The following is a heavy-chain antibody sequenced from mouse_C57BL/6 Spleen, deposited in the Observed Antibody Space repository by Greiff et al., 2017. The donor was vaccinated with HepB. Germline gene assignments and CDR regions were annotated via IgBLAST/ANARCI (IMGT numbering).Heavy chain of an antibody. Sequence: EVQGVESGGGLVKPGGSLKLSCAASGFTFSSYAMSWVRQTPEKRLEWVATISDGGSYTYYPDNVKGRFTISRDNAKNNLYLQMSHLKSEDTAMYYCARYDYDDWYFDVWGTGTTVTVSS. CDR1: GFTFSSYA. CDR2: ISDGGSYT. J-gene: IGHJ1*03. D-gene: IGHD2-4*01. CDR3: ARYDYDDWYFDV. V-gene: IGHV5-4*01.